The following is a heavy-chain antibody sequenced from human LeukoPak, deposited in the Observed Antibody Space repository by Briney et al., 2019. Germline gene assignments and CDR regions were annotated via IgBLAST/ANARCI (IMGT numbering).Heavy chain of an antibody. D-gene: IGHD3/OR15-3a*01. J-gene: IGHJ6*03. CDR2: IYSGGST. Sequence: PGGSLRLSCTASGFTVSSNYMSWVRRARGKGLEWVSVIYSGGSTYYADSVKGRFTISRDNSKNTLYLQMNSLRAEDTAVYYCARISMISNYYYYYMDVWGKGTTVTVSS. V-gene: IGHV3-53*01. CDR1: GFTVSSNY. CDR3: ARISMISNYYYYYMDV.